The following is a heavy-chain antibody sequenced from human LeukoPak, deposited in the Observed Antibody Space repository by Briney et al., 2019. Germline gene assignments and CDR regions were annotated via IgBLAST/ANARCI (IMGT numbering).Heavy chain of an antibody. J-gene: IGHJ4*02. CDR2: MNPNSGST. V-gene: IGHV1-8*03. CDR1: GYTFTSYD. D-gene: IGHD5-12*01. CDR3: ARGRSTGYPYYFEY. Sequence: ASVKVSCKASGYTFTSYDINWVRQATGQGLEWKVWMNPNSGSTGYAQKFQGRVTITRNTSISTAYMELSGLRSEDTAVYYCARGRSTGYPYYFEYWGQGTLVTVSS.